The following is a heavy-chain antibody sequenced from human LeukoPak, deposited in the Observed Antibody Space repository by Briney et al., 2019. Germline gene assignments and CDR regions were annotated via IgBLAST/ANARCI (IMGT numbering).Heavy chain of an antibody. CDR3: ARHPQYYDFWSGYPTTSYGMDV. CDR2: INHSGST. J-gene: IGHJ6*02. CDR1: GGSFSGYY. V-gene: IGHV4-34*01. Sequence: SETLSLTCAVYGGSFSGYYWSWIRQPPGKGLEWIGEINHSGSTNYNPSLKSRVTISVDTSKNQFSLKLSSVTAADTAVYYCARHPQYYDFWSGYPTTSYGMDVWGQGTTVTVSS. D-gene: IGHD3-3*01.